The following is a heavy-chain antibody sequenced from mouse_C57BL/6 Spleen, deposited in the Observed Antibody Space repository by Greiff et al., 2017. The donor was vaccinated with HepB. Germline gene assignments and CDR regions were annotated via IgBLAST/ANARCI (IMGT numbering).Heavy chain of an antibody. CDR3: TTKGYPDY. J-gene: IGHJ2*01. D-gene: IGHD2-2*01. Sequence: VQLKQSGAELVRTGASVKLSCTASGFNIKDDYMHWVKQRPEQGLEWIGWIDPENGDTEYASKFQGKATITADTSSNTAYRQLSSLTSEDTAVYYCTTKGYPDYWGQGTTLTVSS. CDR1: GFNIKDDY. V-gene: IGHV14-4*01. CDR2: IDPENGDT.